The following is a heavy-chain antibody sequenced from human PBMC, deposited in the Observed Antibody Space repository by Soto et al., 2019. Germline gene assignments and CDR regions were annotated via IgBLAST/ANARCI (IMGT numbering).Heavy chain of an antibody. CDR3: VKDHCGGDCYSNPYFDY. CDR2: ISSSGTTI. V-gene: IGHV3-11*04. Sequence: GGSLRLSCSASGFIFSDFYMSWIRQAPGKGLEWVSYISSSGTTIYYADSVKGRFTISRDNAKNTGYLQMNSLRAEDTAVYYCVKDHCGGDCYSNPYFDYWGQGTLVTVSS. D-gene: IGHD2-21*02. CDR1: GFIFSDFY. J-gene: IGHJ4*02.